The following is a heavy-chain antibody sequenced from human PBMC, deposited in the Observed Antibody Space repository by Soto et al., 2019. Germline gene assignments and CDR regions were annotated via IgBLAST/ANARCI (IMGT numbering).Heavy chain of an antibody. Sequence: GGSLRLSCAASGFTFSSYAMHWVRQAPGKGLEWVAVISYDGSNKYYADSVKGRFTISRDNSKNTLYLQMNSLRAEDTAVYYCARDSRPSREYSSGWYGYWGQGTLVTGSS. J-gene: IGHJ4*02. V-gene: IGHV3-30-3*01. CDR2: ISYDGSNK. CDR3: ARDSRPSREYSSGWYGY. D-gene: IGHD6-19*01. CDR1: GFTFSSYA.